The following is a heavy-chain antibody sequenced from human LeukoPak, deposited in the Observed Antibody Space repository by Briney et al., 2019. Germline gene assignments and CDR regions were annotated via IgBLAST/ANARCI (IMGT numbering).Heavy chain of an antibody. CDR1: GFTFSSYS. D-gene: IGHD4/OR15-4a*01. CDR3: AKSGLSRFDY. Sequence: GGSLRLSCAVSGFTFSSYSMNWVRQAPGKGLEWVSYISSSSSTIHYADSVKGRFTISRDNAKNSLYLQMNSLRAEDTAVYYCAKSGLSRFDYWGQGTLVTVSS. J-gene: IGHJ4*02. V-gene: IGHV3-48*01. CDR2: ISSSSSTI.